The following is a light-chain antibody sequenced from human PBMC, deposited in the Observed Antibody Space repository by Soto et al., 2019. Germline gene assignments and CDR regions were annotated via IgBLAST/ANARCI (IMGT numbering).Light chain of an antibody. Sequence: DIQMTQSPATLSASFGDSVTITCRARQSITNWLAWYQLKPGQAPQLLIHEASNLHSGVSSMFTGSGSGTDFTLPITSLQPEDFATYYCQQDKSYWTFGQGTRVDLK. CDR3: QQDKSYWT. J-gene: IGKJ1*01. CDR2: EAS. V-gene: IGKV1-5*03. CDR1: QSITNW.